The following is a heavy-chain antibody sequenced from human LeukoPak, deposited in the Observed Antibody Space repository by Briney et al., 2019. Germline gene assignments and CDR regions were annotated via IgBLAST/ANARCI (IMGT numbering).Heavy chain of an antibody. CDR3: ARRGDGGLSFDH. CDR1: GFTVSSNY. V-gene: IGHV3-66*04. Sequence: GGSLRLSCAASGFTVSSNYMSWVRQAPGKGLEWVSVIYSGGTTYYADSVKGRFTISRDKSKNTLYLQMNSLRAEDTAVYYCARRGDGGLSFDHWGQGTLVTVSS. J-gene: IGHJ4*02. D-gene: IGHD2-21*02. CDR2: IYSGGTT.